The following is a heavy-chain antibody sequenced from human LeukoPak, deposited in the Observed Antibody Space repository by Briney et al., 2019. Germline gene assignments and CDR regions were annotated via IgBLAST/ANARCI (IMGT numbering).Heavy chain of an antibody. CDR2: ISSSSSTI. D-gene: IGHD4-17*01. CDR3: ARGGEFDYGDYTS. J-gene: IGHJ5*02. Sequence: PGGSLRLSCTASGFTFSSYWMSWVRQAPGKGLEWVSYISSSSSTIYYADSVKGRLTISRDNAKNSLYLQMNSLRDEDTAVYYCARGGEFDYGDYTSWGQGTLVTVSS. CDR1: GFTFSSYW. V-gene: IGHV3-48*02.